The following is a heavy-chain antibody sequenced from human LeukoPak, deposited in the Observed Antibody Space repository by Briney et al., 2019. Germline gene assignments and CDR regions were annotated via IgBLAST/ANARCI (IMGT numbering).Heavy chain of an antibody. D-gene: IGHD6-19*01. V-gene: IGHV1-18*04. CDR2: ISGHNGHT. J-gene: IGHJ4*02. Sequence: ASVKVSCKASGYTFTSYGINWVRQAPGQGLDWMGWISGHNGHTNYVQKMQGRVTMTTDTSTNTAYMELRNLTSDDTAVYYCVRGPGIAVAGVFDYWGQGSLVTVSS. CDR1: GYTFTSYG. CDR3: VRGPGIAVAGVFDY.